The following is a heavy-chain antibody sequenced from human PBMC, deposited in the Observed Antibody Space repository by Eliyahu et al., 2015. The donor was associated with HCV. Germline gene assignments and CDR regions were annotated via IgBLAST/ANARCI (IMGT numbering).Heavy chain of an antibody. J-gene: IGHJ6*04. Sequence: VKVSCKASGYTFTSYGISWVRQAPGQGLEWMGWISAYNGNTNYAQKLQGRVTMTTDTSTSTAYMELRSLRSDDTAVYYCAREWNTAMVPYYYYGMDVWGKGTTVTVSS. D-gene: IGHD5-18*01. V-gene: IGHV1-18*01. CDR2: ISAYNGNT. CDR3: AREWNTAMVPYYYYGMDV. CDR1: GYTFTSYG.